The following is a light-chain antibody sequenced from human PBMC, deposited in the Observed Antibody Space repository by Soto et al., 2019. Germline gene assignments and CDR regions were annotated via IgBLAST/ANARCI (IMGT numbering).Light chain of an antibody. Sequence: QSVLTQPASVSGSPGQSITLLCTGTSSDFGIYSSVSWYQQHPGKAPKLMIHDVFYRPSGVSSRFSGSRSGNTASLTISGLQAEDEDDYYCSSFTSSSSCVFGPGTKVTGL. J-gene: IGLJ1*01. V-gene: IGLV2-14*01. CDR3: SSFTSSSSCV. CDR2: DVF. CDR1: SSDFGIYSS.